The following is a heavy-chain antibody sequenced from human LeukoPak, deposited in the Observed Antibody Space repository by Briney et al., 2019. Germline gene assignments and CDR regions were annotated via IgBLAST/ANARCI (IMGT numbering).Heavy chain of an antibody. V-gene: IGHV1-46*01. CDR3: ARVKDGISPGDSFDI. CDR2: INPSDGST. CDR1: GYTFTSYY. J-gene: IGHJ3*02. Sequence: ASVKVSCKASGYTFTSYYIHWVRQAPGQGLEWMGLINPSDGSTYYAQNFQGRVTMTRDTSTSTVYMELRTLRSEDTAIYYCARVKDGISPGDSFDIWGQGAMVTVSP. D-gene: IGHD5-24*01.